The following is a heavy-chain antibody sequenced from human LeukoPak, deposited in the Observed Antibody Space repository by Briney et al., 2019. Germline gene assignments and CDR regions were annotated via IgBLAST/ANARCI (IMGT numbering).Heavy chain of an antibody. V-gene: IGHV3-48*03. D-gene: IGHD6-19*01. CDR3: ARDRYPVAGKDDAFDI. J-gene: IGHJ3*02. Sequence: GGSLRLSCAASGFTFSNYEMNWVRQAPGKGLEWVSYISGSGSTMYYADSVKGRFTISRDNAKNSLYLQMNSLRAEDTAVYYCARDRYPVAGKDDAFDIWGQGTMVTVSP. CDR2: ISGSGSTM. CDR1: GFTFSNYE.